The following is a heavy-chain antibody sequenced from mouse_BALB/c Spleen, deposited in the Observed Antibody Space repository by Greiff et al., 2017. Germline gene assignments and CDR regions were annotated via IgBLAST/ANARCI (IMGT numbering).Heavy chain of an antibody. CDR3: ARDLWFAY. CDR1: GFTFSSYG. Sequence: EVKLMESGGGLVQPGGSLKLSCAASGFTFSSYGMSWVRQTPDKRLELVATINSNGGSTYYPDSVKGRFTISRDNAKNTLYLQMSSLKSEDTAMYYCARDLWFAYWGQGTLVTVSA. V-gene: IGHV5-6-3*01. J-gene: IGHJ3*01. CDR2: INSNGGST.